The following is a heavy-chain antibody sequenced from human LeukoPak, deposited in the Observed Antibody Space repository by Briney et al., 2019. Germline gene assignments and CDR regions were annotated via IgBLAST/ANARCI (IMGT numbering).Heavy chain of an antibody. J-gene: IGHJ4*02. Sequence: SETLSLTCTVSGGSISSSSYYWGWIHQPPGKGLEWIGTIYYSGSTYYNPFLKSRVTISVDTSKNQFSLKLSSVTAADTAVYYCARHARRDYYDSSGINWGQGTLVTVSS. CDR2: IYYSGST. CDR3: ARHARRDYYDSSGIN. V-gene: IGHV4-39*01. CDR1: GGSISSSSYY. D-gene: IGHD3-22*01.